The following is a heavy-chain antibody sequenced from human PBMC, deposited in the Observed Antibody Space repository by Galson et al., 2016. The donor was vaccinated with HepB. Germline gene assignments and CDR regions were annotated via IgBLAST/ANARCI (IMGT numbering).Heavy chain of an antibody. CDR2: ISGSGGTT. J-gene: IGHJ4*02. D-gene: IGHD3-9*01. CDR3: AKGHYDILTFDF. Sequence: SLRLSCAASGFTFSSHAMTWGRQAPGKGLEWVSGISGSGGTTYYADSVKGRFTISRDNSKNTLYLQMNSLRAEDTAVYYCAKGHYDILTFDFWGQGSLVTVSS. V-gene: IGHV3-23*01. CDR1: GFTFSSHA.